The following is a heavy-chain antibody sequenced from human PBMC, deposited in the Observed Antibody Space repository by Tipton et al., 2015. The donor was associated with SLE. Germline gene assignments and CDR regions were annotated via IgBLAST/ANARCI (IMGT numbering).Heavy chain of an antibody. D-gene: IGHD4-23*01. CDR1: GGSFSGYS. V-gene: IGHV4-34*01. CDR2: IYHSGST. J-gene: IGHJ4*02. Sequence: TLSLTCAVYGGSFSGYSWSWIRQPPGKGLEWIGEIYHSGSTKNNPSLKSRVTISVDTSKNHFSLKLSSVTAADTAVYYCARHGGYYFDYWGQGTLVTVSS. CDR3: ARHGGYYFDY.